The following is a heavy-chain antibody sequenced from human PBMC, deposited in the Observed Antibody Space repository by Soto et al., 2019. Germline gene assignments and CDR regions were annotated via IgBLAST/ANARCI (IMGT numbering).Heavy chain of an antibody. J-gene: IGHJ4*02. V-gene: IGHV3-33*01. CDR1: GFTFSSYG. CDR3: ARSDARTAAFDY. Sequence: PGGSLRLSCAASGFTFSSYGMHWVRQAPGKGLEWVAVIWYDGSNKYYADSVKGRFTISRDNSKNTLYLQMNSLRAEDTAVYYCARSDARTAAFDYWGQGTLVTVSS. D-gene: IGHD2-2*01. CDR2: IWYDGSNK.